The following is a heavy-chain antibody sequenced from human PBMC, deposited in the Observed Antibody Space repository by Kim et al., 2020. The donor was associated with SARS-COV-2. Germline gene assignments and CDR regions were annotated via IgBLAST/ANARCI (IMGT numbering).Heavy chain of an antibody. CDR3: ARDVMADPSRGLDP. J-gene: IGHJ5*02. D-gene: IGHD3-16*01. V-gene: IGHV3-74*01. Sequence: GGSLRLSCAASGFTFSSYWMHWVRQAPGKGLVWVSCIKNEGSGADYADSVKGRFTISRDNAKNTVYLQMNSLRADDTAVYYCARDVMADPSRGLDPWGQGILVTVS. CDR1: GFTFSSYW. CDR2: IKNEGSGA.